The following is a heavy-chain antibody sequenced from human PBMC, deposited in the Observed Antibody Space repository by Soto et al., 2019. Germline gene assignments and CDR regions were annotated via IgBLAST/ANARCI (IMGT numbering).Heavy chain of an antibody. Sequence: GSLRLSCAASGFTFSSYAMTWVRQSPGKGLEWIGEIHHSGTTNYNPSLKSRVTISVDTSKNQFSLELSSVTAADTAVYYCARGISGGRHFDYWGQGTLVTVSS. D-gene: IGHD2-15*01. CDR3: ARGISGGRHFDY. J-gene: IGHJ4*02. CDR2: IHHSGTT. CDR1: GFTFSSYA. V-gene: IGHV4-34*01.